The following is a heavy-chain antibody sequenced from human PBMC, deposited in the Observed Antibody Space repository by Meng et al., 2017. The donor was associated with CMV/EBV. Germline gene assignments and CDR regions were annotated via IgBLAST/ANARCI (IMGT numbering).Heavy chain of an antibody. Sequence: ETLSLTCTVSGGSISSYYWSWIRQPPGKGLEWIGYIYYSGSTNYNPSLKSRVTISVDTSKNQFSLKLSSVTAADTAVYYCARGTGYCSSTSCPGYYFDYWGQGTLVTVSS. CDR3: ARGTGYCSSTSCPGYYFDY. D-gene: IGHD2-2*01. CDR1: GGSISSYY. CDR2: IYYSGST. J-gene: IGHJ4*02. V-gene: IGHV4-59*01.